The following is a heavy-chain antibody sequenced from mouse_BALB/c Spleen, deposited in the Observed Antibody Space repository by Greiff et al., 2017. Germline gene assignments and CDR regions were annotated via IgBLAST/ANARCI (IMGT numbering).Heavy chain of an antibody. D-gene: IGHD2-3*01. CDR1: GYSFTSYV. V-gene: IGHV1-14*01. J-gene: IGHJ3*01. CDR3: ARQDGFAWFAD. CDR2: INPYNDGT. Sequence: VQLQQSGPELVKPGASVKMSCKASGYSFTSYVMHWVKQKPGQGLEWIGYINPYNDGTKYNEKFKGKATLTSDKSSSTAYMELSSLTSEDSAVYCCARQDGFAWFADWGQGTLVTVSA.